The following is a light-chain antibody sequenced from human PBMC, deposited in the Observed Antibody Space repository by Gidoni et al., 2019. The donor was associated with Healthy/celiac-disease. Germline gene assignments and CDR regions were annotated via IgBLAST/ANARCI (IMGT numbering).Light chain of an antibody. CDR1: SSAVAGYNY. Sequence: QSARTQPAYVSGSPGRSITISCTVTSSAVAGYNYVSWYQQHPGKAANLMIHVVSNRPSGVSTRFAGSKSGNTASLTISGLQAEEEADYYCSSYTSSSTQVFGTGTKVTVL. CDR2: VVS. V-gene: IGLV2-14*01. CDR3: SSYTSSSTQV. J-gene: IGLJ1*01.